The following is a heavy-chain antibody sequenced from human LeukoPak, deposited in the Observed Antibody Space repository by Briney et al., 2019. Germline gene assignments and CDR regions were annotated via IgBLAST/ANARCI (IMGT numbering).Heavy chain of an antibody. Sequence: PGGSLRLSCAASGFTFSSYSMNWVRQAPGKGLEWVSYISSSSSTIYYADSVKGRFTISRDNAKNSLYLQMNSLRAEDTAVYYCAREYHYDSSGYYTQAWGQGTLVTVSS. J-gene: IGHJ4*02. D-gene: IGHD3-22*01. V-gene: IGHV3-48*01. CDR1: GFTFSSYS. CDR2: ISSSSSTI. CDR3: AREYHYDSSGYYTQA.